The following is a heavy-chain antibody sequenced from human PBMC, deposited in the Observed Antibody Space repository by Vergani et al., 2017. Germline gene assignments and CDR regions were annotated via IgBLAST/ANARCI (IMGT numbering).Heavy chain of an antibody. D-gene: IGHD5-24*01. Sequence: EVQLVESGGGLVKPGGSLRLSCAASGFTFSSYSMNWVHQAPGKGLEWVSSISSSSSYIYYADSVKGRFTISRDNAKNSLYLQMNSLRAEDTAVYYCARVPDGYNYDYWGQGTLVTVSS. CDR3: ARVPDGYNYDY. CDR1: GFTFSSYS. V-gene: IGHV3-21*01. CDR2: ISSSSSYI. J-gene: IGHJ4*02.